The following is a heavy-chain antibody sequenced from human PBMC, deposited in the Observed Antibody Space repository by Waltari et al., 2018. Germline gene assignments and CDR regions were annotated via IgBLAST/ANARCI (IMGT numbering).Heavy chain of an antibody. J-gene: IGHJ4*02. CDR2: IFSGGNT. CDR1: GFTVNNNY. Sequence: EVQLVESGGGLIQPGGSLRVSCAASGFTVNNNYMIWVRQAPGKGLEWVSLIFSGGNTCYADSVRGRFTISRDSSKNTLYLQMNSLRTEDTAVYYCASSPKEGYWGQGTLVTVSS. CDR3: ASSPKEGY. V-gene: IGHV3-53*01.